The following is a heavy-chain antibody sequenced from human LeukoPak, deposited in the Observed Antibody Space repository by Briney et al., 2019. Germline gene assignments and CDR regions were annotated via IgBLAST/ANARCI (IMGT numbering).Heavy chain of an antibody. CDR3: ARAVRGRGFDY. V-gene: IGHV1-8*01. Sequence: VASVKVSCKASGYTCTSYDINWVRQATGQGLEWMGWMNPNSGNTGYAQKFQGRVTMTMNTSISTAYMELSSLRSEDTAVYYCARAVRGRGFDYWGQGTLVTVSS. CDR1: GYTCTSYD. CDR2: MNPNSGNT. J-gene: IGHJ4*02. D-gene: IGHD3-10*01.